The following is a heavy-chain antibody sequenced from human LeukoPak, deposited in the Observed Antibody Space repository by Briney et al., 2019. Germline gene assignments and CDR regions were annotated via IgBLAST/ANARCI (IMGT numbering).Heavy chain of an antibody. V-gene: IGHV1-18*01. D-gene: IGHD1-1*01. CDR1: GYTFSGYG. CDR3: AKTGNPATGDY. CDR2: ISVYNGNT. J-gene: IGHJ4*02. Sequence: ASVKVSCKASGYTFSGYGITWVRQAPGQGLEWMGWISVYNGNTNYAQKLQGRVTMTTDTSTSTAYMELRSLRSDDTAVYYCAKTGNPATGDYWGQGTLVTVSS.